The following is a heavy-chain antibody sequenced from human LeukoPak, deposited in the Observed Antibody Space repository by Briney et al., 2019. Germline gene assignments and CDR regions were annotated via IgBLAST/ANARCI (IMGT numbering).Heavy chain of an antibody. Sequence: SGPALVKHTQTLTLTCNFSGFSINSSGVRLSWLRQPPGKALEWLARIDCDDDKFYSTSLKTRLTIYKDTSKNQVVLTMTNIDPVDTATYYCALSFRSIAVAGTHYYYYGDVWGKGTTVTVSS. J-gene: IGHJ6*03. CDR3: ALSFRSIAVAGTHYYYYGDV. V-gene: IGHV2-70*04. D-gene: IGHD6-19*01. CDR2: IDCDDDK. CDR1: GFSINSSGVR.